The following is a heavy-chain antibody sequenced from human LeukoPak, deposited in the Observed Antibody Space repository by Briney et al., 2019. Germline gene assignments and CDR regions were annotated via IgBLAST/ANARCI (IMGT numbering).Heavy chain of an antibody. J-gene: IGHJ6*02. Sequence: ASVKVSCKASGYTFTGYYMHWVRQAPGQGLEWMGWINPNSGGTNYAQKFQGRVTMTRDTSISTAYMELSRLRSDDTAVYYCARAGVHMYSSSINYYYYYGMDVWGQGTTVTVSS. CDR2: INPNSGGT. CDR1: GYTFTGYY. V-gene: IGHV1-2*02. D-gene: IGHD6-6*01. CDR3: ARAGVHMYSSSINYYYYYGMDV.